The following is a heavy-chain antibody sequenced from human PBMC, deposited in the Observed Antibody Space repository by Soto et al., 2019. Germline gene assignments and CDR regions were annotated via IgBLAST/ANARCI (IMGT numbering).Heavy chain of an antibody. V-gene: IGHV1-2*04. J-gene: IGHJ4*02. CDR1: GYTFTGYY. CDR2: INPNSGGT. D-gene: IGHD2-15*01. CDR3: ARGGPYCSGGSCYGVDY. Sequence: ASVKVSCKASGYTFTGYYMHWVRQAPGQGLEWMGWINPNSGGTNYAQKFQGWVTMTRDTSISTAYMELSRLRSDDTAVYYCARGGPYCSGGSCYGVDYWGQGTLVTVSA.